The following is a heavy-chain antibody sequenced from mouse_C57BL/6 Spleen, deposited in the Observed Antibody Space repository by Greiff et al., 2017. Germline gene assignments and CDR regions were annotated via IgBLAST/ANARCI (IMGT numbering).Heavy chain of an antibody. CDR3: AYDDGRAMDY. D-gene: IGHD2-3*01. Sequence: VQLQQSGAELARPGASVKLSCKASGYTFTSYGISWVKQSTGQGLEWIGEIYPRSGNTYYNEKFKGKATLTADKSSSTAYMELRSLTSEDSAVYFCAYDDGRAMDYWGQGTSVTVSS. CDR2: IYPRSGNT. J-gene: IGHJ4*01. V-gene: IGHV1-81*01. CDR1: GYTFTSYG.